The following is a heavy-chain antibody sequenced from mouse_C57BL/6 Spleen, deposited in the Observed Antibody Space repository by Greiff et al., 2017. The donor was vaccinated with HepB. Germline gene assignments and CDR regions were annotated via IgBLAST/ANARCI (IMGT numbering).Heavy chain of an antibody. Sequence: VQLQQSGAELVKPGASVKISCKASGYAFSSYWMNWVKQRPGKGLEWIGQIYPGDGDTNYNGKFKGKATLTADKSSSTAYMQLSSLTSEDSAVYFCARSGMGYYGSSRYYYAMDYWGQGTSVTVSS. CDR2: IYPGDGDT. V-gene: IGHV1-80*01. J-gene: IGHJ4*01. D-gene: IGHD1-1*01. CDR3: ARSGMGYYGSSRYYYAMDY. CDR1: GYAFSSYW.